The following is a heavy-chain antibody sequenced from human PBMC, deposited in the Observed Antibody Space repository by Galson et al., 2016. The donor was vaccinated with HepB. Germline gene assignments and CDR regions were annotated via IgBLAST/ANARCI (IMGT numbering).Heavy chain of an antibody. CDR1: GFTLSGHA. V-gene: IGHV3-30-3*01. CDR3: ARKRGHSGSYYYYGLGV. J-gene: IGHJ6*02. D-gene: IGHD1-26*01. Sequence: SLRLSCAASGFTLSGHAMHWVRQAPGKGLEWVAAISYDGNNKWYADSVKGRFTISRDNSKTTLYLEMNSLRAEDTAVYYCARKRGHSGSYYYYGLGVWGQGTTVTVSS. CDR2: ISYDGNNK.